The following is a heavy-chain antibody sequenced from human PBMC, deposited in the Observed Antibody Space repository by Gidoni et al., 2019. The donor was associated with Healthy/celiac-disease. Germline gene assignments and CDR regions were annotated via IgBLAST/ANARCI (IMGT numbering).Heavy chain of an antibody. D-gene: IGHD1-7*01. CDR2: IIPIFGTA. V-gene: IGHV1-69*01. CDR3: ASEGQITGTPL. CDR1: EGTFSGYA. J-gene: IGHJ4*02. Sequence: QVQLVQSGAEVKKPGSSVKVSCKASEGTFSGYAISWVRQAPGQGLEWMGGIIPIFGTANYAQKFQGRVTITADESTSTAYMELSSLRSEDTAVYYCASEGQITGTPLWGQGTLVTVSS.